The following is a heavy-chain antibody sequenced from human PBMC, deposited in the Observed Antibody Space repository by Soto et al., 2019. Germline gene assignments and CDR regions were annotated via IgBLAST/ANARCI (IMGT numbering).Heavy chain of an antibody. V-gene: IGHV1-69*12. CDR2: IVPLFGTA. CDR1: GGTFGNTA. Sequence: QVQLVQSGAEVKEPGSSVNVSCKTSGGTFGNTAVTWVRQVPGQGLEWIGGIVPLFGTANYAQKFRGRVMITADESTSTAYMDLSSLRSDDTAIYYCARDGDPGYSFWSGPLGGGRFDLWGQGTLVTVSS. D-gene: IGHD3-3*01. J-gene: IGHJ5*02. CDR3: ARDGDPGYSFWSGPLGGGRFDL.